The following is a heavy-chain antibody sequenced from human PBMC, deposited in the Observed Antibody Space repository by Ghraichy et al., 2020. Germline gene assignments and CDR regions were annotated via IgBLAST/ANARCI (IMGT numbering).Heavy chain of an antibody. J-gene: IGHJ4*02. V-gene: IGHV4-59*01. CDR2: IYYSGST. Sequence: SETLSLTCAVSGGSINNYYWNWIRQPPGKGLEWIGYIYYSGSTNYNPSLKSRVIISVDTSKKQFSLKLSSVTAADTAVYYCARGDDYPFYVNYWGQGTLVTVSS. CDR3: ARGDDYPFYVNY. D-gene: IGHD5-24*01. CDR1: GGSINNYY.